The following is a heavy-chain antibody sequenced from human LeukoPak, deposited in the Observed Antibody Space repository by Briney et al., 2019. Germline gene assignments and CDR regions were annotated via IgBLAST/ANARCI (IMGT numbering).Heavy chain of an antibody. CDR2: IYYSGST. CDR1: GGSISSYY. Sequence: SETLSLTCTVSGGSISSYYWSWIRQPPGKGLEWIGYIYYSGSTNYNLSLKSRVTISVDTSKNQFSLKLSSVTAADTAVYYCARGDIVVVPAAMPFDYWGQGTLVTVSS. D-gene: IGHD2-2*01. J-gene: IGHJ4*02. V-gene: IGHV4-59*01. CDR3: ARGDIVVVPAAMPFDY.